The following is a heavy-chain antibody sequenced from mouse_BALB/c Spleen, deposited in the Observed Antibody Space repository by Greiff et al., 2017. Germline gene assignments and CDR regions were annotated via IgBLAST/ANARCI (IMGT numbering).Heavy chain of an antibody. CDR1: GFTFSSYA. V-gene: IGHV5-9-4*01. J-gene: IGHJ4*01. D-gene: IGHD2-14*01. Sequence: EVMLVESGGGLVKPGGSLKLSCAASGFTFSSYAMSWVRQSPEKRLEWVAEISSGGSYTYYPDTVTGRFTISRDNAKNTLYLEMSSLRSEDTAMYYCAREGYEGAMDYWGQGTSVTVSS. CDR3: AREGYEGAMDY. CDR2: ISSGGSYT.